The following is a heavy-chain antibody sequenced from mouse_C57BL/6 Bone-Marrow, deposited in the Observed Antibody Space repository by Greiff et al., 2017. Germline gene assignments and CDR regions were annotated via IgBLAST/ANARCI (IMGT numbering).Heavy chain of an antibody. Sequence: VKLMESGAELVKPGASVKMSCKASGYTFTSYWITWVKQRPGQGLEWIGDIYPGSGSTNYNEKFKSKATLTVDTSSSTAYMQLSSLTSEDSAVYYCARPYYSNYWYVDVWGKGTTVTGSS. CDR3: ARPYYSNYWYVDV. CDR2: IYPGSGST. CDR1: GYTFTSYW. J-gene: IGHJ1*03. V-gene: IGHV1-55*01. D-gene: IGHD2-5*01.